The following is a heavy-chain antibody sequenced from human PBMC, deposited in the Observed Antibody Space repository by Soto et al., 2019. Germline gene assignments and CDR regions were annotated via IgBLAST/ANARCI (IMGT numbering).Heavy chain of an antibody. V-gene: IGHV4-30-4*02. CDR3: ARTLYSYGPRFDY. CDR2: IYYSGST. Sequence: SETLSLTCTVSGGSTSSGDYYWNWIRQPPGKGLEWIGHIYYSGSTYYNSSLKSRVTISLDTSKNQFSLKLSSVTAADTAVYYCARTLYSYGPRFDYWGQGTLVTVSS. D-gene: IGHD5-18*01. J-gene: IGHJ4*02. CDR1: GGSTSSGDYY.